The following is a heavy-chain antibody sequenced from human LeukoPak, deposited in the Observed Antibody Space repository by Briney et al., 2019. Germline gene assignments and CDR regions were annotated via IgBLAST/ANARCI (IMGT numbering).Heavy chain of an antibody. D-gene: IGHD3-10*01. CDR3: ARDGDYGSGTSLIDY. Sequence: GGSLRLSCAASGFTFNSYAMHWVRQAPGKGLEGVAVISYDGSNKYYADSVKGRFTISRDYPKTTVYLQMNSLRADDTAVYYCARDGDYGSGTSLIDYWGQGTLVTVSS. J-gene: IGHJ4*02. CDR1: GFTFNSYA. CDR2: ISYDGSNK. V-gene: IGHV3-30*04.